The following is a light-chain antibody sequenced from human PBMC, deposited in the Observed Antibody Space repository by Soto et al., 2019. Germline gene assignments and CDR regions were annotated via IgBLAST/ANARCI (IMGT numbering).Light chain of an antibody. CDR1: GSDVGGYSY. V-gene: IGLV2-14*01. CDR3: SSYTTSSTWV. CDR2: EVT. J-gene: IGLJ3*02. Sequence: QSALTQPASVSGSPGQSITISCTGTGSDVGGYSYVSWYQHHPGKAPELVIYEVTNRPSGVSNRFSGSKSGKTASLTISGLQAEDEADYYCSSYTTSSTWVFGGGTKLTVL.